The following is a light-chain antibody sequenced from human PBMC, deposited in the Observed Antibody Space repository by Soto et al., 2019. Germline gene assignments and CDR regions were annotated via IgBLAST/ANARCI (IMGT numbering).Light chain of an antibody. Sequence: EIVMTQSPATLSVSPGERATLSCRASQSVSSNLAWYQQKPGQAPGLLIYGASTRATGIPARFSGSGSGTEFTLTISSLQSEDFAVYYCQQYNNWPVFGPGTKVDIK. CDR2: GAS. J-gene: IGKJ3*01. CDR3: QQYNNWPV. V-gene: IGKV3-15*01. CDR1: QSVSSN.